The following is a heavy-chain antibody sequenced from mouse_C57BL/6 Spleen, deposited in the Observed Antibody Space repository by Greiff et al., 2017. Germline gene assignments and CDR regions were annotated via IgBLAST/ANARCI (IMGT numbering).Heavy chain of an antibody. CDR2: INPGSGGT. V-gene: IGHV1-54*01. J-gene: IGHJ4*01. D-gene: IGHD2-4*01. Sequence: VQVVESGAELVRPGTSVKVSCKASGYAFTNYLIEWVKQRPGQGLEWIGVINPGSGGTNYNEKFKGKATLTADKSSRTAYMQLSSLTSEDSAVYFCARSGMITTGYYYAMDYWGQGTSVTVSS. CDR3: ARSGMITTGYYYAMDY. CDR1: GYAFTNYL.